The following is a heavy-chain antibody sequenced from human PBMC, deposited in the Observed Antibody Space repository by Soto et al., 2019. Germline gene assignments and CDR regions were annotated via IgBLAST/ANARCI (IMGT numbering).Heavy chain of an antibody. J-gene: IGHJ5*02. CDR3: AKGTRRGIAAAFEP. CDR1: GFTFDDYT. CDR2: ISWDGGST. D-gene: IGHD6-13*01. V-gene: IGHV3-43*01. Sequence: PGGSLRLSCAASGFTFDDYTMHWVRQAPGKGLEWVSLISWDGGSTYYADSVKGRFTISRDNSKNSLYLQMNSLRTEDTALYYCAKGTRRGIAAAFEPWGQGTLVTVSS.